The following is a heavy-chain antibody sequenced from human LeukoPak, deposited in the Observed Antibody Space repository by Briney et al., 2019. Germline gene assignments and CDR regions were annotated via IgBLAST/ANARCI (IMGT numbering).Heavy chain of an antibody. CDR3: AKDQYYYFDSSGSYHGAPFEY. CDR1: GFTFTSSA. V-gene: IGHV3-23*01. CDR2: ISDSGDST. Sequence: GGSLRLSCSASGFTFTSSAMTWVRQLPGKGLDWVSTISDSGDSTYYADSVKGRFTISRDNTKNRLSLQMSGLRAEDTAVYYCAKDQYYYFDSSGSYHGAPFEYWGQGALVTVSA. D-gene: IGHD3-22*01. J-gene: IGHJ4*02.